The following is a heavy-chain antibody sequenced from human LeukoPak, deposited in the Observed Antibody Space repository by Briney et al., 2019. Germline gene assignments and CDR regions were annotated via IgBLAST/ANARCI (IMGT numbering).Heavy chain of an antibody. CDR3: AKGLELRGYSYGYFFDY. Sequence: ASVKVSCKASGGTFSSYAMSWVRQAPGKGLDWVSAISGSGGSTYYADSVKGRFTISRDNSKNTLYLQMNSLRAEDTAVYYCAKGLELRGYSYGYFFDYWGQGTLVTVSS. CDR2: ISGSGGST. J-gene: IGHJ4*02. CDR1: GGTFSSYA. V-gene: IGHV3-23*01. D-gene: IGHD5-18*01.